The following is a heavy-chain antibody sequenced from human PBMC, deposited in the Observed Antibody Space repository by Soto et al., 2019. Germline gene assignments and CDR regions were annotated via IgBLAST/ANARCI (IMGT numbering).Heavy chain of an antibody. CDR3: AKPAAAAGPGY. Sequence: EVQLLESGGGLVQPGGSLRLSCAASGFTFSSYAMSWVRQAPGKGLEWVSLISGSGGGTYYADSVKGRFTISRDNSKNPLDLQMDRLRAGDTAVYFRAKPAAAAGPGYLGQGTLVTVSS. D-gene: IGHD6-13*01. CDR1: GFTFSSYA. CDR2: ISGSGGGT. V-gene: IGHV3-23*01. J-gene: IGHJ4*02.